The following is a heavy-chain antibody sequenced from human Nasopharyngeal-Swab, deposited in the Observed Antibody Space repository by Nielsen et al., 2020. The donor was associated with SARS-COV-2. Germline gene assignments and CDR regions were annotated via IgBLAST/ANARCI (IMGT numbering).Heavy chain of an antibody. Sequence: VRQAPGKGLEWIGEIYHSGSTNYNPSLKSRVTISVDKSKNQFSLKLSSVTAADTAVYYCARGKFNILTGAAAFDIWGQGTMVTVSS. D-gene: IGHD3-9*01. CDR3: ARGKFNILTGAAAFDI. V-gene: IGHV4-4*02. J-gene: IGHJ3*02. CDR2: IYHSGST.